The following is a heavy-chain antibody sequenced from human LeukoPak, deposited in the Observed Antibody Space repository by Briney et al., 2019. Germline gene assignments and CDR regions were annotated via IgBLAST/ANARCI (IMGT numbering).Heavy chain of an antibody. CDR1: GYSFTSYW. V-gene: IGHV5-51*01. J-gene: IGHJ4*02. CDR3: ARHSGYSYGPYYFDY. D-gene: IGHD5-18*01. CDR2: IYPGDSDT. Sequence: GESLKISFKGSGYSFTSYWIGWVRQMPGKGLEWMGIIYPGDSDTRYSPSFQGQVTISADKSISTAYLQWSSLKASDTAMYYCARHSGYSYGPYYFDYWGQGTLVTVSS.